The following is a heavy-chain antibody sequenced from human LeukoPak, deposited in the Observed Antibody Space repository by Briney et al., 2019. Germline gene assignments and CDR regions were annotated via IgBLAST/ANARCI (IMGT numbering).Heavy chain of an antibody. CDR2: INPNSGGT. J-gene: IGHJ4*02. Sequence: ASVKVSCKASGYTFTGYYMHWVRQAPGQGLEWMGRINPNSGGTNYAQKFQGRVTMTRDTSISTAYMELSRLRSDDTAVYYCARDRAIIVGATPGIGCWGQGTLVTVSS. CDR1: GYTFTGYY. CDR3: ARDRAIIVGATPGIGC. D-gene: IGHD1-26*01. V-gene: IGHV1-2*06.